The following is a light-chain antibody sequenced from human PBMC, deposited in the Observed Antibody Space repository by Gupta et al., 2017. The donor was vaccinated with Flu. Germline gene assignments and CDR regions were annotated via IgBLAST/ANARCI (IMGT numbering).Light chain of an antibody. V-gene: IGLV2-11*01. CDR3: CYSHEGSVTWV. Sequence: QSSPTQPRSVSGSPGQSVTVFCTGSSNDVGGTKRVSWYPQRPGKAPQLILAEDTGRPSGVPDRFSCSKSGTTASLTIFGVLADDEADYYCCYSHEGSVTWVFGTGTTVTVL. J-gene: IGLJ3*02. CDR1: SNDVGGTKR. CDR2: EDT.